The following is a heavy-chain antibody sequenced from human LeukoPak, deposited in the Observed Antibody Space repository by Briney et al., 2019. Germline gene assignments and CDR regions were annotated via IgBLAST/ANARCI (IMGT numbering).Heavy chain of an antibody. Sequence: NPSETLSLTCAVYGGSFSGYYWSWIRQPPGKGLEWIGEINHSGSTNYNPSLKSRVTISIDTSKNQFSLKMSSVTAADTAVYYCARHPSWPDYGGTFDYWGQGTLVTVSS. D-gene: IGHD4-23*01. CDR2: INHSGST. CDR1: GGSFSGYY. V-gene: IGHV4-34*01. J-gene: IGHJ4*02. CDR3: ARHPSWPDYGGTFDY.